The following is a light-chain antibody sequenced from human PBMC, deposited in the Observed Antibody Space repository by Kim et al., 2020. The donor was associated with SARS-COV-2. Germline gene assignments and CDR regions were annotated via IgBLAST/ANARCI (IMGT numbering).Light chain of an antibody. Sequence: QSALTQPRSVSGSPGQSVTFSCTGTSSDVGGFDYVSWYQQHPGKAPKLMIYDVTKRPSGVPDRFSGSKSGNTASLAISGLQAEDEADYYCCSYAGNYTLVFGGGTQLTVL. V-gene: IGLV2-11*01. J-gene: IGLJ3*02. CDR2: DVT. CDR3: CSYAGNYTLV. CDR1: SSDVGGFDY.